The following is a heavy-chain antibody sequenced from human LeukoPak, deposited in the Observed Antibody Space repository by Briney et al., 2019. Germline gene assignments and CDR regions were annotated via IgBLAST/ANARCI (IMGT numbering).Heavy chain of an antibody. J-gene: IGHJ6*03. V-gene: IGHV1-8*01. CDR1: GYTFTSYN. CDR2: MNPNRGTT. Sequence: ASVRVSCTASGYTFTSYNINWVRQAPGQGLEWMGWMNPNRGTTDYAQEFQGRVTMTRNTTISTAYMELSSLKSDDTAVYYCARAISTVRGVSPLHYSYMDVWGKGTTVTISS. CDR3: ARAISTVRGVSPLHYSYMDV. D-gene: IGHD3-10*01.